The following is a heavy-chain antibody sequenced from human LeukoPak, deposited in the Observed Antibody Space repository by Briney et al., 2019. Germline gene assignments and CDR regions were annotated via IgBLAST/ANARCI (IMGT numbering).Heavy chain of an antibody. D-gene: IGHD3-10*01. CDR1: GGSISSYY. V-gene: IGHV4-59*01. CDR3: ARDKASLQSENWFDP. CDR2: IYYSGST. J-gene: IGHJ5*02. Sequence: SETLSLTCTASGGSISSYYWSWIRQPPGKGLEWIGYIYYSGSTNYNPSLKSRVTISVDTSKNQFSLKLSSVTAADTAVYYCARDKASLQSENWFDPWGQGTLVTVSS.